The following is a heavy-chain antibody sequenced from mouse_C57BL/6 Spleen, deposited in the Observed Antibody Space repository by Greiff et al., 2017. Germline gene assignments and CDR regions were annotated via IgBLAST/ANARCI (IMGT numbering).Heavy chain of an antibody. D-gene: IGHD2-4*01. Sequence: EVKLVESEGGLVQPGSSMKLSCTASGFTFSDYYMAWVRQVPEKGLEWVANINYDGSSTYYLDYLKSRFIISRDNAKNILYLQMSSLKSEDTATYYCARGRDYDDWYFDVWGTGTTVTVSS. CDR3: ARGRDYDDWYFDV. J-gene: IGHJ1*03. CDR1: GFTFSDYY. V-gene: IGHV5-16*01. CDR2: INYDGSST.